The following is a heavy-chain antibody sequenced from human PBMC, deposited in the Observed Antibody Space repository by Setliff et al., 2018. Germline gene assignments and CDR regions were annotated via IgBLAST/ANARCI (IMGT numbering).Heavy chain of an antibody. CDR3: ARVPNFWSGYFDY. CDR1: GGSFSGYY. Sequence: SETLSLTCAVYGGSFSGYYWSWIRQPPGKGLEWIGEINHSGSTNYNPSLKSRVTISVDTSKNQFSLKLSSVTAADTAVYYCARVPNFWSGYFDYWGQGTLVTVSS. D-gene: IGHD3-3*01. J-gene: IGHJ4*02. V-gene: IGHV4-34*01. CDR2: INHSGST.